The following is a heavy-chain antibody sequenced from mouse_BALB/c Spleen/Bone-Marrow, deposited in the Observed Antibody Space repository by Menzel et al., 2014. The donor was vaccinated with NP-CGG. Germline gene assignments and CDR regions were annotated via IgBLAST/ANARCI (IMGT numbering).Heavy chain of an antibody. D-gene: IGHD1-1*01. CDR3: ARENYGSSYYFDY. CDR2: IYPGSGST. V-gene: IGHV1-84*02. J-gene: IGHJ2*01. CDR1: GYTFTDYY. Sequence: QVQLQQPGPELVKPGASVKISCKASGYTFTDYYINWVKQKPGQGLEWIGWIYPGSGSTKYNEKFKGKATLTVDTSSSTAYMQLSSLTSEDTAVYFCARENYGSSYYFDYWGQGTTLTVSS.